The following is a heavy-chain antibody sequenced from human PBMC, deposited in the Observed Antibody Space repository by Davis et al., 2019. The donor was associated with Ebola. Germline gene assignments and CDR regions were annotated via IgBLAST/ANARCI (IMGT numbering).Heavy chain of an antibody. CDR2: FMWDGSKI. CDR3: GKDIKPGGLDS. Sequence: PGGSLRLSCSASGFTFLEHAMHWVRQVPGEGLEWVAGFMWDGSKIGYADSVKGRFTISRDSAKHCLYLQMDSLRTEDTGLYYCGKDIKPGGLDSWGQGTLVTVSS. D-gene: IGHD4-23*01. V-gene: IGHV3-9*01. J-gene: IGHJ4*02. CDR1: GFTFLEHA.